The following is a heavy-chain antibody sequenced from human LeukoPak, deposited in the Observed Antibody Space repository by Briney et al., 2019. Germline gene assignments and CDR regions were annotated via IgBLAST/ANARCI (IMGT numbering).Heavy chain of an antibody. CDR2: IKVSGGRT. J-gene: IGHJ4*02. V-gene: IGHV1-46*01. Sequence: ASVKVSCKASGYTLSGFYVHWVRQAPGQGLEWMGIIKVSGGRTDYAQKFQGRVTMTRDMSTSTVYMELSNLRSEDTAVYYCAREPPESYHFDYWGQGTLVTVSS. D-gene: IGHD2-2*01. CDR3: AREPPESYHFDY. CDR1: GYTLSGFY.